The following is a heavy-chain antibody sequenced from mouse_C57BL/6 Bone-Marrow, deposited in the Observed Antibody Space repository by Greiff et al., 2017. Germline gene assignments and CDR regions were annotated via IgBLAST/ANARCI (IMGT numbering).Heavy chain of an antibody. CDR1: GFTFTDYY. J-gene: IGHJ2*01. Sequence: EVQLVESGGGLVQPGGSLSLSCAASGFTFTDYYMSWVRQPPGKALEWLGFIRNKANGYTTEYSASVQGRFTISRDNSQSILYLQMNDLRAEDSATYYCARWIYYDGSSYFYFDYWGQGTTLTVAS. CDR3: ARWIYYDGSSYFYFDY. D-gene: IGHD1-1*01. V-gene: IGHV7-3*01. CDR2: IRNKANGYTT.